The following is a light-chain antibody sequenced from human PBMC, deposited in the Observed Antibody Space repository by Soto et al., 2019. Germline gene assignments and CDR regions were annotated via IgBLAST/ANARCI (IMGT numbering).Light chain of an antibody. CDR2: GAS. J-gene: IGKJ5*01. V-gene: IGKV3-15*01. CDR3: QQRSNWHPA. Sequence: EKVRTQGPATLSVSAGERVTLSCRASQSVSSNLAWYQQKPGQGPRLLIHGASTRATGIPARFSGSGSGTEFTLTISSLQSEDFAGYYCQQRSNWHPAFGQGARLEIK. CDR1: QSVSSN.